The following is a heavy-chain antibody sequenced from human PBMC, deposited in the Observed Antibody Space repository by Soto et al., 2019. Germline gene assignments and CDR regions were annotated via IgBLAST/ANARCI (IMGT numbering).Heavy chain of an antibody. J-gene: IGHJ4*02. CDR1: GYTFTDCF. CDR3: ARDRQRSSWIHFDY. Sequence: ASVKVSCKASGYTFTDCFMHWVRQAPGQGLEWMGWINPNSGGTNYAQKFQGRVTMTRDTSISTAYMELSRLRSDDTAVYYCARDRQRSSWIHFDYWGQGSLVTLSS. V-gene: IGHV1-2*02. CDR2: INPNSGGT. D-gene: IGHD6-13*01.